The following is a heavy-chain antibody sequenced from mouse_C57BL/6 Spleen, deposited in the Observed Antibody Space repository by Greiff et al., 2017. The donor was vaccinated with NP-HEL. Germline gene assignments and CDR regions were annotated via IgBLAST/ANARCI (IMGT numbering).Heavy chain of an antibody. CDR1: GYAFSSSW. Sequence: VKLVESGPELVKPGASVKISCKASGYAFSSSWMNWVKQRPGKGLEWIGRIYPGDGDTNYNGKFKGKATLTADKSSSTAYMQLSSLTSEDSAVYFCARGGYYSNGYAMDYWGQGTSVTVSS. CDR3: ARGGYYSNGYAMDY. CDR2: IYPGDGDT. J-gene: IGHJ4*01. D-gene: IGHD2-5*01. V-gene: IGHV1-82*01.